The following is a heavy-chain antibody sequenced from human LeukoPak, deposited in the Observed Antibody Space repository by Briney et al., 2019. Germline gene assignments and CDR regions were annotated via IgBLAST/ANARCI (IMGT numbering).Heavy chain of an antibody. D-gene: IGHD6-13*01. Sequence: GRSLRLSCAASGFTFSSYGMHWVRQAPGKGLEWVSYISSSSSTIYYADSVKGRFTISRDNAKNSLYLQMNSLRDEDAAVYYCARDPIAAAGLFDYWGQGTLVTVSS. J-gene: IGHJ4*02. V-gene: IGHV3-48*02. CDR2: ISSSSSTI. CDR1: GFTFSSYG. CDR3: ARDPIAAAGLFDY.